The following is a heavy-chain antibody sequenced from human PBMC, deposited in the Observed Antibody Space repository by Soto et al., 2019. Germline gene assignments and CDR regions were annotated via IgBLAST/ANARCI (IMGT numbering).Heavy chain of an antibody. V-gene: IGHV1-18*01. CDR2: ISAYNGNT. D-gene: IGHD1-26*01. Sequence: ASVKVSCKASGYTLTSSGISWVRQAPGQGLEWMGWISAYNGNTKYAQKLQGRVTMTTDTSTSTAYMELRSLRSDDTAVYYCARDLGGQIVDYWGQGTLVTVSS. J-gene: IGHJ4*02. CDR1: GYTLTSSG. CDR3: ARDLGGQIVDY.